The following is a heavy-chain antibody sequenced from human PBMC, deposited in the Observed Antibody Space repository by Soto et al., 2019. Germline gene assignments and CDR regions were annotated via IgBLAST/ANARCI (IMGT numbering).Heavy chain of an antibody. CDR2: ISRSSSTI. CDR1: GFTFSSYS. Sequence: GGSLRLSCAASGFTFSSYSMNWVRQAPGKGLEWVSYISRSSSTIYYADSVKGRFTISRDDAKNSLFLQMNSLRDEDTAVYYCARDHPFFYDSRDYTIDYWGQGTLVTVSS. J-gene: IGHJ4*02. D-gene: IGHD3-22*01. CDR3: ARDHPFFYDSRDYTIDY. V-gene: IGHV3-48*02.